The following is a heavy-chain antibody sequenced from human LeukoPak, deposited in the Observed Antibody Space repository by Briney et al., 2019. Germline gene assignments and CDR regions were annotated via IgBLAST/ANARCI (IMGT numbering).Heavy chain of an antibody. D-gene: IGHD6-25*01. CDR3: AKEGGRGQPASAFDI. V-gene: IGHV3-7*01. CDR1: GFTFSSYW. CDR2: IKQDGSEK. J-gene: IGHJ3*02. Sequence: GGSLRLSCAASGFTFSSYWMSWVRQAPGKGLEWVANIKQDGSEKYYVDSVKGRFTISRDNAKNSLYLQMNSLRAEDTAVYYCAKEGGRGQPASAFDIWGQGTMVTVSS.